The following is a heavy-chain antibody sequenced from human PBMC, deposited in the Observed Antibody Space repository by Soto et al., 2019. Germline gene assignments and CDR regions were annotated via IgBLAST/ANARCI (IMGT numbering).Heavy chain of an antibody. Sequence: TSETLSPTCAVHGGSFSGYYWSWIRQPPGKGLEWIGEIYYSGSTNYNPSLKSRVTISVDTSKNQFSLKLSSVTAADTAVYYCARESFWSGEFDYWGQGTLVTVSS. J-gene: IGHJ4*02. CDR1: GGSFSGYY. V-gene: IGHV4-34*01. CDR3: ARESFWSGEFDY. CDR2: IYYSGST. D-gene: IGHD3-3*01.